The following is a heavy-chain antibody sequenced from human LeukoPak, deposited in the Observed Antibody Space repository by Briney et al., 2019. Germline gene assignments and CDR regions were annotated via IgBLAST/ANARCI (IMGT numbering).Heavy chain of an antibody. V-gene: IGHV4-34*01. CDR2: INHSGST. CDR3: ARTLLLWFGELSLDY. CDR1: GGSFSGYY. Sequence: PSETLSLTCAVYGGSFSGYYWSWIRQPPGKGLEWIGEINHSGSTNYNPSLKSRVTISVDTSKNQFSLKLSSVTAADTAVYYCARTLLLWFGELSLDYWGRGTLVTVSS. J-gene: IGHJ4*02. D-gene: IGHD3-10*01.